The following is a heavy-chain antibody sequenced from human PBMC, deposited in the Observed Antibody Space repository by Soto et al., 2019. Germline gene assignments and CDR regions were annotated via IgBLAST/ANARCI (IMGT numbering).Heavy chain of an antibody. CDR1: GGSISTSRSY. Sequence: SETLSLTCNVSGGSISTSRSYWAWIRQPPGKGLEWLANIFYSGSTYYNPSLASRVTVSVDTSKNEFSLKLRSVTAADTAVYYRARQPTTGDTDLWFDPWGQGTLVTVSS. V-gene: IGHV4-39*01. J-gene: IGHJ5*02. CDR2: IFYSGST. CDR3: ARQPTTGDTDLWFDP. D-gene: IGHD2-21*01.